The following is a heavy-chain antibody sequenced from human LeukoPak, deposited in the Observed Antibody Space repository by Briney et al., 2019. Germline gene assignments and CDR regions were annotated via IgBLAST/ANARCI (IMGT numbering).Heavy chain of an antibody. V-gene: IGHV3-7*01. CDR2: IKGDGSVK. J-gene: IGHJ4*02. CDR3: VSGDHVDY. CDR1: GRPYISFL. Sequence: LRLSCAGSGRPYISFLITWFRQAPGKGLEWVANIKGDGSVKNYVDSVKSRFTISRDNAENSLYLQMDSLRADDTAVYYCVSGDHVDYCGQGTLVTVSS. D-gene: IGHD3-10*01.